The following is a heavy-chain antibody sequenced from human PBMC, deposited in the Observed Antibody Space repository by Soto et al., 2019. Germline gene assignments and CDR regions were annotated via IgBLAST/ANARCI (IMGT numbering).Heavy chain of an antibody. V-gene: IGHV3-23*01. CDR2: ISDGGDLT. CDR3: ARRAFGSSRSFDI. D-gene: IGHD6-6*01. J-gene: IGHJ3*02. Sequence: GGSLRLSCTGSGFAFSSHPMSWVRQAPERGLEWVSGISDGGDLTYNADSVRGRFTISRDNSKNTLFLQMNSLRVEDTAVYYCARRAFGSSRSFDIWGQGTMVTVSS. CDR1: GFAFSSHP.